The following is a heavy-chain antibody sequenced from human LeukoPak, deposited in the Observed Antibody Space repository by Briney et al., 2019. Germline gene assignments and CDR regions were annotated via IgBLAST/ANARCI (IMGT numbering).Heavy chain of an antibody. CDR1: GFTVSSNY. CDR2: IYTGGST. J-gene: IGHJ4*02. Sequence: PGGSLRLSCAASGFTVSSNYMSWVRQAPGKGLEWVSVIYTGGSTYYADSVKGRFTISRDNSKNTLYLQMNSLRAEDTAVYYCAREHENSSSLQGFWGKGTLVTVSS. CDR3: AREHENSSSLQGF. V-gene: IGHV3-66*02. D-gene: IGHD6-6*01.